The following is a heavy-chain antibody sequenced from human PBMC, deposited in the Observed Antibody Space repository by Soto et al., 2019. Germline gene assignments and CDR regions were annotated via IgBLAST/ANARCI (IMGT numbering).Heavy chain of an antibody. V-gene: IGHV3-23*01. CDR3: ATRHIGCFYPNRLYYYSGMHV. D-gene: IGHD2-8*01. CDR2: IGTSDETT. Sequence: PGGSLGLACAVSGITSNRRAMCWVRQAPGKGLEWVSTIGTSDETTYNAASVKGRFSISRDTSTNTLYLQLDSLTVEDTATYYCATRHIGCFYPNRLYYYSGMHVRG. J-gene: IGHJ6*02. CDR1: GITSNRRA.